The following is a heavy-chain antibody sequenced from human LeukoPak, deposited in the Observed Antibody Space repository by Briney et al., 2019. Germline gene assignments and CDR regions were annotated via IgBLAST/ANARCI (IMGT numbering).Heavy chain of an antibody. V-gene: IGHV4-59*01. J-gene: IGHJ6*02. CDR3: ARVDEGGYYYYGMDV. Sequence: SETLSLTRTVSAGSISSYYWSWIRQPPGKGLEWIGYIYSSGSTNYNPSLKSRVTISVDTSKNQFSLKLSSVTAADTAVYYCARVDEGGYYYYGMDVWGQGTTVTVSS. CDR2: IYSSGST. CDR1: AGSISSYY. D-gene: IGHD3-16*01.